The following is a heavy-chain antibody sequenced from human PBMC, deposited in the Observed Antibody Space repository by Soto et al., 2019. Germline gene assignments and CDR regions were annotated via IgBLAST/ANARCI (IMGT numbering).Heavy chain of an antibody. J-gene: IGHJ4*02. CDR1: GFTFSNYW. CDR3: AGWGQQNY. D-gene: IGHD3-16*01. Sequence: ESGGGLVQPGGSLRLSCGASGFTFSNYWMNWVRQAPGKGLEWVANINPAGSEKRYVDSVKGRFTMSRDNAKNSLFLQMNSLRAEDTAVYYCAGWGQQNYWGLGTLVTVSS. CDR2: INPAGSEK. V-gene: IGHV3-7*05.